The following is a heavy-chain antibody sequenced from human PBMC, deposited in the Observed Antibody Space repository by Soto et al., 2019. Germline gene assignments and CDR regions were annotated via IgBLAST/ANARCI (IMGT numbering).Heavy chain of an antibody. CDR1: GGSISSGGYY. J-gene: IGHJ4*02. CDR2: TYYSGST. V-gene: IGHV4-31*03. D-gene: IGHD2-15*01. CDR3: ARAGYCSGGSCYRFPVDY. Sequence: PSETLSLTCTVSGGSISSGGYYWSWIRQHPGKGLEWIGYTYYSGSTYYNPSLKSRVTISEDTSKNQFSLKLSSVTAADTALFYCARAGYCSGGSCYRFPVDYWGQGTLVTVSS.